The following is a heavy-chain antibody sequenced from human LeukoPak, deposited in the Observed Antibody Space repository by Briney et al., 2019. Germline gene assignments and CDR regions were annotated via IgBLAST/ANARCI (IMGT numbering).Heavy chain of an antibody. J-gene: IGHJ6*03. CDR2: IIPIFGTA. D-gene: IGHD1-1*01. Sequence: ASVKVSCKASGGTFSSYAISWVRQAPGQGLEWMGGIIPIFGTANYAQKFQGRVTITTDESTSTAYMELSSLRSEDTAVYYCARGRYNWNDGHYYYYYYMDVWGKGTTVTVSS. V-gene: IGHV1-69*05. CDR1: GGTFSSYA. CDR3: ARGRYNWNDGHYYYYYYMDV.